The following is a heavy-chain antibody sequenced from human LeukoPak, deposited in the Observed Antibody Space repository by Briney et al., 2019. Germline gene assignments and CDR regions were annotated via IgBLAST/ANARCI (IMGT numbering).Heavy chain of an antibody. D-gene: IGHD5-12*01. CDR1: GGSFSGYY. J-gene: IGHJ3*02. CDR2: INHSGST. V-gene: IGHV4-34*01. Sequence: SETLSLTCAVYGGSFSGYYWSWIRQPPGKGLEWIGEINHSGSTNYNPSLKSRVTISVDTSKNQFSLKLSSVTAADTAVYYCARHSGWLRLLSGAYAFDIWGQGTMVTVSS. CDR3: ARHSGWLRLLSGAYAFDI.